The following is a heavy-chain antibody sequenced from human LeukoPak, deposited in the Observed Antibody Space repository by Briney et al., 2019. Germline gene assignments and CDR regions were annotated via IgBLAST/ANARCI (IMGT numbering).Heavy chain of an antibody. CDR2: ISGGGAKS. CDR1: GFTFDNYA. D-gene: IGHD3-10*02. Sequence: GGSLTLSCAASGFTFDNYAMNWVRQAPRRGLEWVSYISGGGAKSHYSDSVKGRFTISRDNPKNTLYLQINNLRAEDTAMYYCAKCSAGYYNDAFDIWGRGTMVTVSS. J-gene: IGHJ3*02. CDR3: AKCSAGYYNDAFDI. V-gene: IGHV3-23*01.